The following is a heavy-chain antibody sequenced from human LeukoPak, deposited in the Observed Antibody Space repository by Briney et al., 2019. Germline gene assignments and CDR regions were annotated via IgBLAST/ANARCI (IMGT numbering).Heavy chain of an antibody. V-gene: IGHV4-34*01. D-gene: IGHD5-24*01. J-gene: IGHJ3*02. CDR1: GGSFSGYY. CDR3: ARDLKVSRDGYNDAFDI. Sequence: SETLSLTCAVYGGSFSGYYWSWIRQPPGKGLEWIGEINHSGSTNYNPSLKSRVTISVDTSKNQFSLKLSSVTAADTAVYYCARDLKVSRDGYNDAFDIWGQGTMVTVSS. CDR2: INHSGST.